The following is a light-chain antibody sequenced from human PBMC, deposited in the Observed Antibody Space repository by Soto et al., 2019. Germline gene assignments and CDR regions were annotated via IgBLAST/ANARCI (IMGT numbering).Light chain of an antibody. J-gene: IGKJ5*01. Sequence: IVMTQSPATLSVSPWERATLSCRASQSVSSNLAWYQQKPGQAPRLLIYGASTRATGIPARFSGSGSGTEFTLTISSLQYEDFAVYYCQQYNNWPITFGQGTRLEIK. CDR3: QQYNNWPIT. CDR2: GAS. V-gene: IGKV3-15*01. CDR1: QSVSSN.